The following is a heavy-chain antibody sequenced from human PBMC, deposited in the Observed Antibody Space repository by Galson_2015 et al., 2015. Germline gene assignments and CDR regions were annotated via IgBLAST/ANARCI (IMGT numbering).Heavy chain of an antibody. CDR1: GGAFSSYT. Sequence: SVKVSCKASGGAFSSYTISWVRQAPGQGLEWMGRIIPILGIANYAQKFQGRVTITADKSTSTAYMELSSLRSEDTAVYYCARAQGVPAARSYFDYGGQGTLVTVSS. CDR3: ARAQGVPAARSYFDY. CDR2: IIPILGIA. D-gene: IGHD2-2*01. V-gene: IGHV1-69*02. J-gene: IGHJ4*02.